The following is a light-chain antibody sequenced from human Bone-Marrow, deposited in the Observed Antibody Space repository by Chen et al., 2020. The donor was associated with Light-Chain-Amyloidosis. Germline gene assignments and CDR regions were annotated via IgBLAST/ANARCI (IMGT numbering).Light chain of an antibody. CDR3: SSYTITNTLV. V-gene: IGLV2-14*01. CDR2: EVT. CDR1: SSDVGGDNH. J-gene: IGLJ1*01. Sequence: QSALTHPPSVSGSPGQSLTISCPGTSSDVGGDNHVSWYQQHPDKAPKLMIYEVTNRPSWVPDRFSGSKSDNTASLTISGLQTEDEADYFCSSYTITNTLVFGSGTRVTV.